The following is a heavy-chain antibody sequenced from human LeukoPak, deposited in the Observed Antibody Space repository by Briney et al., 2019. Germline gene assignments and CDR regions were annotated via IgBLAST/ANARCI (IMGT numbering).Heavy chain of an antibody. CDR3: ARYQMLHNWFDP. Sequence: SETLSLTCTVSDYSISSAYYWGWIRQPPGKGLEWIGSLYHSGSTYYNPSLKSRVTISVDTSKNQFSLKLSPVTAADTAVYYCARYQMLHNWFDPWGQGTPVTVSS. CDR1: DYSISSAYY. CDR2: LYHSGST. D-gene: IGHD2-2*01. J-gene: IGHJ5*02. V-gene: IGHV4-38-2*02.